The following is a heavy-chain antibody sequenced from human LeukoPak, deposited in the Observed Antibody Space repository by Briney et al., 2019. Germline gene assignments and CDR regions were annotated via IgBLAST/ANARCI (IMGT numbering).Heavy chain of an antibody. J-gene: IGHJ4*02. CDR2: ISSSSSTI. V-gene: IGHV3-48*04. CDR1: GFTFSSYS. CDR3: ARATIHDSGDFGY. D-gene: IGHD3-10*01. Sequence: GGSLRLSCAASGFTFSSYSMNWVRQAPGKGLEWVSYISSSSSTIYYADSVKGRFTISRDNAKNSLYLQMYSLRAEDTAIYYCARATIHDSGDFGYWGQGTLVTVSS.